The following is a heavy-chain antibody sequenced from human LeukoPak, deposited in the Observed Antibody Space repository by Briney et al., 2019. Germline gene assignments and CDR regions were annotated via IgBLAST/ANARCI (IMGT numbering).Heavy chain of an antibody. Sequence: SQTLSLTCAVSGGSISSGGYSWSWIRQPPGKGLEWIGSIYYSGSTYYNPSLKSRVTISVDTSKNQFSLKLSSVTAADTAVYYCARPGLHTYYYDSSGAFDIWGQGTMVTVSS. CDR3: ARPGLHTYYYDSSGAFDI. CDR1: GGSISSGGYS. CDR2: IYYSGST. V-gene: IGHV4-30-2*03. J-gene: IGHJ3*02. D-gene: IGHD3-22*01.